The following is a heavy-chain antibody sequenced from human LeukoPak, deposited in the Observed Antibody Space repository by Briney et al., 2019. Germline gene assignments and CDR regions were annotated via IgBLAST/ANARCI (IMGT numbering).Heavy chain of an antibody. CDR2: INPNSGGT. D-gene: IGHD2-21*02. Sequence: ASVKVSCKASGYTFTGYYMHWVRQAPGQGLEWMGWINPNSGGTNYAQKFQGRVTMTRDTAISTAYMELSRLRSDDTAVYYCARAYMTATRHFDYWRQGTLVTVSS. V-gene: IGHV1-2*02. CDR3: ARAYMTATRHFDY. J-gene: IGHJ4*02. CDR1: GYTFTGYY.